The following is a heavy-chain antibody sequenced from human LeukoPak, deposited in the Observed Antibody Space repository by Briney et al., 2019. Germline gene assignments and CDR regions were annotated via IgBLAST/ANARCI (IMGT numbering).Heavy chain of an antibody. CDR3: ARRHGSGSYWDY. D-gene: IGHD3-10*01. V-gene: IGHV5-10-1*01. Sequence: GESLKISCKGSGYSFTSYWISWVRQMPGKGLEWMGRIDPSDSYTNYSPSFQGHGTISADKSISTAYLQWSSLKASDTAMYYCARRHGSGSYWDYWGQGTLVTVSS. CDR2: IDPSDSYT. J-gene: IGHJ4*02. CDR1: GYSFTSYW.